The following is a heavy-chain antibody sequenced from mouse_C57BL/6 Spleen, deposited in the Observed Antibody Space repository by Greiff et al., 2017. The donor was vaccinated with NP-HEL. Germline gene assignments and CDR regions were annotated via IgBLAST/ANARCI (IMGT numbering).Heavy chain of an antibody. Sequence: VQLQQSGTDLVKPGASVKLSCKASGYTFTSYWMHWVKQRPGQGLEWIGNINPSNGGTNYNEKFKSKATLTVDKSSSTAYMQLSSLTSEDSAVYYCARSGLRQAGDYWGQGTTLTVSS. D-gene: IGHD2-4*01. V-gene: IGHV1-53*01. CDR1: GYTFTSYW. CDR3: ARSGLRQAGDY. J-gene: IGHJ2*01. CDR2: INPSNGGT.